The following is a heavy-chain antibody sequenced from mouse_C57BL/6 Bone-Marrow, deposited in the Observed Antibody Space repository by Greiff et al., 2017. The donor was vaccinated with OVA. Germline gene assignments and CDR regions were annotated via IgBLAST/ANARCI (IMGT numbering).Heavy chain of an antibody. V-gene: IGHV14-4*01. CDR1: GFNIQDDY. CDR2: IDPENGDT. D-gene: IGHD2-5*01. CDR3: TSYYSNYYYAMDY. J-gene: IGHJ4*01. Sequence: EVQLQASGAELVRPGASVKLSCPASGFNIQDDYMHWVKQRHEQGLEWIGWIDPENGDTEYASKFQGKATLHADTSSKTAYLQLSSLTSEDTAVYYCTSYYSNYYYAMDYWGQGTAVTVSS.